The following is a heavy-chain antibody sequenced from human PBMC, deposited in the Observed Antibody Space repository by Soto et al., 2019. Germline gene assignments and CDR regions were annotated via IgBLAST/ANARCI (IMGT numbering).Heavy chain of an antibody. CDR3: ATLGYCSGGSCYSTPYFDY. Sequence: ASVKVSCKASGYTFTSYGSSWERQAPGQGLEWMGWISAYNGNTNYAQKLQGRVTMTTDTSTSTAYMELRSLRSDDTTVYYCATLGYCSGGSCYSTPYFDYWGQGTQVTVSS. CDR1: GYTFTSYG. V-gene: IGHV1-18*04. D-gene: IGHD2-15*01. J-gene: IGHJ4*02. CDR2: ISAYNGNT.